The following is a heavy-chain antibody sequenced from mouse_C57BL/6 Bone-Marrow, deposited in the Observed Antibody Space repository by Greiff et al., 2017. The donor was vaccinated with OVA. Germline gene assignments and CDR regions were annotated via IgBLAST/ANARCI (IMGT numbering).Heavy chain of an antibody. V-gene: IGHV5-6*02. Sequence: DVKLVESGGDLVKPGGSLKLSCAASGFTFSSYGMSWVRQTPDKRLEWVATISSGGSYTYYPDSVKGRFTISRDNAKNTLYLQMSSLKSEDTAMYYCAREEGIAYWGQGTTLTVSS. CDR1: GFTFSSYG. CDR3: AREEGIAY. CDR2: ISSGGSYT. J-gene: IGHJ2*01.